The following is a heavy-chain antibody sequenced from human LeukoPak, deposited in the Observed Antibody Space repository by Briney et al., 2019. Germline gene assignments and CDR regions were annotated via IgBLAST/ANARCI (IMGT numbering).Heavy chain of an antibody. CDR1: GGSISGYY. CDR2: INHSGST. D-gene: IGHD3-10*01. J-gene: IGHJ4*02. Sequence: SETLSLTCTVCGGSISGYYWSWIRQPPGKGLEWIGEINHSGSTNYNPSLKSRVTISVDTSKNQFSLKLSSVTAADTAVYYCARGVRGALKYFDYWGQGTLVTVSS. V-gene: IGHV4-34*01. CDR3: ARGVRGALKYFDY.